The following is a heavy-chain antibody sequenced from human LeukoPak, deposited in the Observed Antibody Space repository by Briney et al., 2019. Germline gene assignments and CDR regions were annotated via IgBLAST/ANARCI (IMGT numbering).Heavy chain of an antibody. J-gene: IGHJ4*02. CDR3: ARRAYYYASSGYYHEGPFDY. CDR2: ISAYNGNT. CDR1: GYTFTSYG. Sequence: GASVKISCKASGYTFTSYGISWVRQAPGQGLEWMGWISAYNGNTNYAQKLQGRVTMTTDTSTSTAYMELRSLRSDDTAVYYCARRAYYYASSGYYHEGPFDYWGQGTLVTVSS. D-gene: IGHD3-22*01. V-gene: IGHV1-18*01.